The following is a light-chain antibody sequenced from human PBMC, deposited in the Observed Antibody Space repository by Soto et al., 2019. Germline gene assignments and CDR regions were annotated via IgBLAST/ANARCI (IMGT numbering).Light chain of an antibody. J-gene: IGKJ1*01. CDR1: QSVSSK. Sequence: EIVMTQSPATLSVSPGERATLSCRASQSVSSKLAWYQQKLGQAPRLLIHGASTRATGIPARFSGSGSGTEFTLTISSLQPEDFATYYCLQHNSYPWTFGQGTKVDIK. V-gene: IGKV3-15*01. CDR2: GAS. CDR3: LQHNSYPWT.